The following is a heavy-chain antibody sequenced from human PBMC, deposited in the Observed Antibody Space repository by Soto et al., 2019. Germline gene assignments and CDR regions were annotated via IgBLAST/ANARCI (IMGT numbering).Heavy chain of an antibody. J-gene: IGHJ4*02. CDR3: ARDIGEMSAV. CDR1: RFTCSSST. Sequence: GGSLRLSCTASRFTCSSSTMTWVRQGPGKGLEWVSSISSSSSYIYFADSLKGRFTISRDNAKNSLYLQMNSLRAEDTAVYYCARDIGEMSAVWGQGTQVTVSX. D-gene: IGHD3-10*01. CDR2: ISSSSSYI. V-gene: IGHV3-21*06.